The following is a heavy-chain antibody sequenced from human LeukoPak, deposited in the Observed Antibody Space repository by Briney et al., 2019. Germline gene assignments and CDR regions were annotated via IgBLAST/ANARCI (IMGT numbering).Heavy chain of an antibody. V-gene: IGHV4-4*02. J-gene: IGHJ6*02. D-gene: IGHD4-23*01. CDR2: IYHSGST. CDR1: GGSISSSNW. Sequence: PSGTLSLTCAVSGGSISSSNWWSWVRQPPGKGLEWIGEIYHSGSTNYNPSLKSRVTISVDKSRNQFSLKLSSVTAADTAVYYCARGGLLRWSLRVTDGMDVWGQGTTVTVSS. CDR3: ARGGLLRWSLRVTDGMDV.